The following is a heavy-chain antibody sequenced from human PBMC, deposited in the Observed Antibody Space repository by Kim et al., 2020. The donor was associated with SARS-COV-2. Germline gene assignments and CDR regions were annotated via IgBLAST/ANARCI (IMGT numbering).Heavy chain of an antibody. Sequence: SETLSLTCTVSGGSISSGGYYWSWIRQHPGKGLEWIGYIYYSGSTYYNPSLKSRVTISVDTSKNQFSLKLSSVTAADTAVYYCARGPEVTLSYFDYWGQGTLVTVSS. CDR3: ARGPEVTLSYFDY. J-gene: IGHJ4*02. CDR1: GGSISSGGYY. D-gene: IGHD4-4*01. CDR2: IYYSGST. V-gene: IGHV4-31*03.